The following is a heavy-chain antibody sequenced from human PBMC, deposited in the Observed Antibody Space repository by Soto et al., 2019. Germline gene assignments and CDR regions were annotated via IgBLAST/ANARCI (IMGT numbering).Heavy chain of an antibody. CDR1: GYTFRNYI. Sequence: QVPLVQSAGEVKKPGASAIVSCQASGYTFRNYIIAWLRHAPGQGLEWMGWISPYNGNTNYARQFRGRVTLTTDTSTSAAYLELRNLGSDDAATYYCTRYCAGNACYSRHYYAMDVWGQGTTVSVSS. V-gene: IGHV1-18*01. D-gene: IGHD2-21*02. J-gene: IGHJ6*02. CDR3: TRYCAGNACYSRHYYAMDV. CDR2: ISPYNGNT.